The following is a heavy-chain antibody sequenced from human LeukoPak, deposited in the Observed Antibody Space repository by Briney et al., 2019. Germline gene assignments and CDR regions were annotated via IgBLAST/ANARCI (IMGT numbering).Heavy chain of an antibody. V-gene: IGHV3-7*01. CDR2: ITQDGSEK. D-gene: IGHD2-8*01. CDR3: AKGMYYFDY. J-gene: IGHJ4*02. CDR1: GFTPRSYW. Sequence: PGGSLRLSCAASGFTPRSYWMNWVRQAPGRGLEWVANITQDGSEKYYVDSVKGRFTISRDNAKNSLYLQMDSLRAEDTAVYYCAKGMYYFDYWGQGTLVTVSS.